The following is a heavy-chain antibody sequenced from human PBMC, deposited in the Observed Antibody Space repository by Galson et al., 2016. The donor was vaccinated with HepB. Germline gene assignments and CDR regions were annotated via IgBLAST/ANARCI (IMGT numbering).Heavy chain of an antibody. CDR1: GGSISSGAYY. J-gene: IGHJ5*02. Sequence: TLSLTCTVSGGSISSGAYYWSWIRQHPGKGLEWIGYIYYSGSTYYNPSLKSRVTISIDTSKNQFSLKLSSVTAADTAVYYCARDSRSHGMAAARPWDQGTLVTVS. V-gene: IGHV4-31*03. CDR3: ARDSRSHGMAAARP. D-gene: IGHD6-13*01. CDR2: IYYSGST.